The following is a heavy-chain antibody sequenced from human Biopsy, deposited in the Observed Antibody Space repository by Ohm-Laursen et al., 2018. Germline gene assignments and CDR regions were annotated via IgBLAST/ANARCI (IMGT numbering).Heavy chain of an antibody. D-gene: IGHD3-16*02. CDR1: GYNFISYS. CDR3: ARGEVTFGELIVSLDS. J-gene: IGHJ4*02. CDR2: IRPLNGDT. V-gene: IGHV1-18*01. Sequence: SVKVSCKTSGYNFISYSINWVRQAPGQGLEWMGWIRPLNGDTKYGQKFQDRVTMTTDTSTSTVYMELSSLRSDDTAVYYCARGEVTFGELIVSLDSWGQGTLVTVSS.